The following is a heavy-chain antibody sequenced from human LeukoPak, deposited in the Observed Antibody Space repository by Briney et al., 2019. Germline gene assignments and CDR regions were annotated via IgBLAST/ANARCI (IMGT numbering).Heavy chain of an antibody. D-gene: IGHD6-19*01. V-gene: IGHV5-51*01. CDR1: GYSFTSYW. CDR2: IYPGDSDT. Sequence: GESLKISCKGSGYSFTSYWIGWVRPMPGKGLEWMGIIYPGDSDTRYSPSFQGQVTISADKSISTAYLQWSSLKASDTAMYYCARQDSSGWYPSHYYYYYGMDVWGQGTTVTVSS. CDR3: ARQDSSGWYPSHYYYYYGMDV. J-gene: IGHJ6*02.